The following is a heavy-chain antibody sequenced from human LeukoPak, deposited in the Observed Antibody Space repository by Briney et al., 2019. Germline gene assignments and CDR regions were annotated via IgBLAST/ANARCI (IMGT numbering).Heavy chain of an antibody. J-gene: IGHJ3*02. D-gene: IGHD5-18*01. CDR3: ARDGDEYSYGYGDAFDI. Sequence: GGSLRLSCAASGFTFSSYSMNWVRQAPGKGLEWISYITGGSYTIYYAHSVRGRFTISRDNAKKSLYLQMNSLRVEDTAVYYCARDGDEYSYGYGDAFDIWGQGTMVTVSS. V-gene: IGHV3-48*01. CDR2: ITGGSYTI. CDR1: GFTFSSYS.